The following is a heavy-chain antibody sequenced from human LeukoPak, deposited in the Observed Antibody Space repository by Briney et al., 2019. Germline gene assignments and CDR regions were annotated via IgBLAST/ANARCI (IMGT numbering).Heavy chain of an antibody. J-gene: IGHJ6*03. Sequence: SETLSLTCAVSGGSISSSNWWSWIRQPPGKGLEWIGEIYHSGSTNYNPSLKSRVTISVDTSKNQFSLKLSSVTAADTAVYYCARSRRMYCSSTSCLNYRYYMDVWGKGTTVTISS. CDR1: GGSISSSNW. V-gene: IGHV4-4*02. D-gene: IGHD2-2*01. CDR3: ARSRRMYCSSTSCLNYRYYMDV. CDR2: IYHSGST.